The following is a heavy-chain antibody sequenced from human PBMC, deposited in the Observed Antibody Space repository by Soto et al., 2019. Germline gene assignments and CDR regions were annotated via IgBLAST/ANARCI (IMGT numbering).Heavy chain of an antibody. J-gene: IGHJ6*03. Sequence: PGGSLRLSCAASGFTFSSYAMSWVRQAPGKGLEWVSAISGSGGSTYYADSVKGRFTISRDNSKNTLYLQMNSLRAEDTAVYYCAKDRYYDFWSGYPRTYYYYMDVWGKGTTVTVSS. CDR2: ISGSGGST. CDR3: AKDRYYDFWSGYPRTYYYYMDV. D-gene: IGHD3-3*01. CDR1: GFTFSSYA. V-gene: IGHV3-23*01.